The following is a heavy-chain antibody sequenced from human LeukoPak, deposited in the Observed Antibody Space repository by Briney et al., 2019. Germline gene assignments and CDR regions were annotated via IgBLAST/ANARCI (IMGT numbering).Heavy chain of an antibody. Sequence: SETLSLTCTVSGGSISSYYWSWIRQPPGKGLEWIGYIYYSGSTNYNPSLKSRVTISVDTSKNQFSLKLSSVTAADTAVYYCARTPLGPFDIWGQGTMVTVSS. J-gene: IGHJ3*02. CDR2: IYYSGST. D-gene: IGHD2-15*01. CDR1: GGSISSYY. V-gene: IGHV4-59*08. CDR3: ARTPLGPFDI.